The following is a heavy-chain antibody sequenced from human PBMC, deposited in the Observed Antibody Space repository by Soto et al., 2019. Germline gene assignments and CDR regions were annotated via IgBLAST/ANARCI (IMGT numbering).Heavy chain of an antibody. CDR3: AVPTLVRDYLSLDV. Sequence: QVQLVQSGAEVKKPGASVKVSCKASGYTLTHLYMHWVRQAPGQGLEWMGILNPSGGFISKAQKFQGRVIMTRDTSTNTVYMELSSLRYEDTAVYYCAVPTLVRDYLSLDVWGQGTTVTVSS. J-gene: IGHJ6*02. CDR2: LNPSGGFI. V-gene: IGHV1-46*01. CDR1: GYTLTHLY. D-gene: IGHD3-10*01.